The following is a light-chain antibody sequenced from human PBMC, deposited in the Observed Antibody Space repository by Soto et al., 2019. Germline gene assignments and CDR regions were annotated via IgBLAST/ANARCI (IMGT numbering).Light chain of an antibody. CDR2: DVS. V-gene: IGLV2-14*01. CDR3: SSYTSSSTLYVV. Sequence: QSALTQPASVSGSPGQSITISCTGTSSDVGGYNYVSWYQQHPGKAPKLMIYDVSNRPSGVSNRFSGSKSGNTASLTISGLQDEDEPDYYCSSYTSSSTLYVVFGGGTKLTVL. CDR1: SSDVGGYNY. J-gene: IGLJ2*01.